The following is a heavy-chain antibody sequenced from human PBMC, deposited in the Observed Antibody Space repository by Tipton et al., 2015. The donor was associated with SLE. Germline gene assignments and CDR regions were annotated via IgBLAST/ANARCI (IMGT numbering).Heavy chain of an antibody. CDR2: VHYSGTA. Sequence: GLVKPSETLSLTCTVSGGSINPYYWSWIRQSPGKELEWIGYVHYSGTANYHPSLKSRVAISIDTSKNQFSLKLSAVTAADTAVYYCARGGGYCSGGSCYWFDLWGQGTLVTVSS. CDR1: GGSINPYY. CDR3: ARGGGYCSGGSCYWFDL. V-gene: IGHV4-59*01. D-gene: IGHD2-15*01. J-gene: IGHJ5*02.